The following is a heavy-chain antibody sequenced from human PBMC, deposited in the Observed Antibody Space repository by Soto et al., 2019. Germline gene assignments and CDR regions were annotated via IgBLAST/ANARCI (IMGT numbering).Heavy chain of an antibody. Sequence: GGSLRLSCAASGFTFSSYGMHWVRQAPGKGLEWVAVIWYDGSNKYYADSVKGRFTISRDNSKNTLYLQMNSLRAEDTAVYYCARPSEGLSDWGQGTLVTFSS. V-gene: IGHV3-33*01. J-gene: IGHJ4*02. CDR2: IWYDGSNK. CDR3: ARPSEGLSD. D-gene: IGHD6-19*01. CDR1: GFTFSSYG.